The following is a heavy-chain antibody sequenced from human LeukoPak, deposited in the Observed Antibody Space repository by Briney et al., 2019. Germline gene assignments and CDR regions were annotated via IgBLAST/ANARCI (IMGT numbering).Heavy chain of an antibody. CDR3: ARQRAASGSINWFNP. CDR2: IYPDDSDT. CDR1: GFTFSTSW. J-gene: IGHJ5*02. Sequence: GDSLQISSETSGFTFSTSWIGWVRPLPGTGLEWVGAIYPDDSDTRYSPSFQGQVRISADKSARTAYLEWASLKASDTATYYCARQRAASGSINWFNPWGQGTVVTVSS. D-gene: IGHD3-10*01. V-gene: IGHV5-51*01.